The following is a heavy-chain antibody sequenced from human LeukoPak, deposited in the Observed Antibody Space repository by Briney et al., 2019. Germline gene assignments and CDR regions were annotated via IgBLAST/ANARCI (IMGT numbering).Heavy chain of an antibody. J-gene: IGHJ4*02. D-gene: IGHD3-16*02. CDR2: TSAYNGNT. V-gene: IGHV1-18*01. CDR1: GYTFTSYG. CDR3: ARDGDYDYVWGSYRFRH. Sequence: GASVKVSCKASGYTFTSYGISWVRQAPGQGLEWMGWTSAYNGNTNYAQKLQGRVTMTTDTSTSTAYMELRSLRSDDTAVYYCARDGDYDYVWGSYRFRHWGQGTLVTVSS.